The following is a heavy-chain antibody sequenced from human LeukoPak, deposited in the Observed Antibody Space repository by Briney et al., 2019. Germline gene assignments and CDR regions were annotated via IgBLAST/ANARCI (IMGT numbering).Heavy chain of an antibody. CDR2: INHSGST. CDR1: GGSISSGGYY. D-gene: IGHD2-8*01. J-gene: IGHJ4*02. Sequence: PSETLSLTCTVSGGSISSGGYYWSWIRQPPGKGLEWIGEINHSGSTNYNPSLKSRVTISVDTSKNQFSLKLSSVTAADTAVYYCASGDTLPGMHYWGQGTLVTVAS. V-gene: IGHV4-39*07. CDR3: ASGDTLPGMHY.